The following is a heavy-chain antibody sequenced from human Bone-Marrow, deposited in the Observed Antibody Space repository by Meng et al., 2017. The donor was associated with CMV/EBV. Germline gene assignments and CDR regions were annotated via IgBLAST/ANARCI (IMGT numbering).Heavy chain of an antibody. CDR1: GFTFSGYA. D-gene: IGHD4-23*01. CDR3: ARDHGNYSPETEAEVPKAFDI. J-gene: IGHJ3*02. Sequence: GGSLRLSCAASGFTFSGYAMHWVRQAPGKGLEWVAVISYDGSNKYYADSVKGRFTISRDNSKNTLYLQMNSLRAEDTAVYYCARDHGNYSPETEAEVPKAFDIWGQGTMVTVSS. CDR2: ISYDGSNK. V-gene: IGHV3-30-3*01.